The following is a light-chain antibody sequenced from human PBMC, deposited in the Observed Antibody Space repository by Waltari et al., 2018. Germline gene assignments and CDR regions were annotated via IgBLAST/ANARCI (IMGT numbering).Light chain of an antibody. Sequence: EKVLTQSPGTLSVSPGERVTLSCRANERVSRNLAWYQQKPGQAPRLLIFDASTRATGIPARFSGGGSGTEFTLSISSLQSEDFAVYYCHQYNSWPPWTFGQVTKVEMK. CDR1: ERVSRN. CDR2: DAS. CDR3: HQYNSWPPWT. J-gene: IGKJ1*01. V-gene: IGKV3-15*01.